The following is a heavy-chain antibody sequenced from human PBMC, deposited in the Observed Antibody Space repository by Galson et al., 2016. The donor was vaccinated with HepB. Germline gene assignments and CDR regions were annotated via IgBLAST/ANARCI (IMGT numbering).Heavy chain of an antibody. CDR3: ARSANHYGSGTHYNSWYYYYHLDL. CDR2: IYAGGNT. D-gene: IGHD3-10*01. CDR1: GGSFSAYY. V-gene: IGHV3-53*01. Sequence: ETLSLTCGVYGGSFSAYYWSWIRQAPGKGLEWVSVIYAGGNTNYADSVKGRFTISGDNSKNMVYLQMNSLRVEDTAVYYCARSANHYGSGTHYNSWYYYYHLDLRGQGTTVTVSS. J-gene: IGHJ6*02.